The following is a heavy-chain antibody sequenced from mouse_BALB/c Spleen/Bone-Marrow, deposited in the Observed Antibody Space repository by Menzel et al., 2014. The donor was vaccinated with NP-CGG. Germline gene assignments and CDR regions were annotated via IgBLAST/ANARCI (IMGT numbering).Heavy chain of an antibody. CDR3: TSPIYYDYPLFAY. CDR2: IWAGGST. D-gene: IGHD2-4*01. Sequence: VQLQQSGPGLVAPSQSLFTTCTVSGFSLTSYGVHWVRQPPGKGLEWLGVIWAGGSTNYNSALMSRLSISKDNSKSQVFLKMNSLQTDDTAMYYCTSPIYYDYPLFAYWGQGTLVTVSA. J-gene: IGHJ3*01. V-gene: IGHV2-9*02. CDR1: GFSLTSYG.